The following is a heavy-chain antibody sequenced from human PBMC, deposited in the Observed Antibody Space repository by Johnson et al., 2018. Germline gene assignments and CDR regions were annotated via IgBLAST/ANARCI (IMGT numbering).Heavy chain of an antibody. CDR3: ATAFLTPEAFDI. CDR1: GYSLSDFA. D-gene: IGHD2/OR15-2a*01. CDR2: FDPEKGYI. Sequence: QVQLVESGAEVKKPGASVRVPCRVSGYSLSDFAMHWVRQAPGRGLQWMGAFDPEKGYIFNAQRFQGRVTMTEDTSTDTAYMELSSLSSEDPAVYSCATAFLTPEAFDIWGQGTMVTVSS. J-gene: IGHJ3*02. V-gene: IGHV1-24*01.